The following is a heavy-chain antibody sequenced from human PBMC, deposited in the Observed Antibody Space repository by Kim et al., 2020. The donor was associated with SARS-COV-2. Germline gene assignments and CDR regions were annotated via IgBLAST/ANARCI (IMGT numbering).Heavy chain of an antibody. CDR3: ATTGGDYGSHYYYYGMDV. J-gene: IGHJ6*02. Sequence: RRVTISVDTSKNQFSLKLSSVTAADTAVYYCATTGGDYGSHYYYYGMDVWGQGTTVTVSS. V-gene: IGHV4-39*07. D-gene: IGHD4-17*01.